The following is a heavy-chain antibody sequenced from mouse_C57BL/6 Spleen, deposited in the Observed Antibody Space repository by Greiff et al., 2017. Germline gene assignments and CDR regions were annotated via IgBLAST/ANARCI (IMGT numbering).Heavy chain of an antibody. Sequence: QVHVKQSGAELVRPGASVTLSCKASGYTFTDYEMHWVKQTPVHGLEWIGAIDPETGGTAYNQKFKGKAILTADKSSSPAYMELRSLTSEDSAVYYCTRSYCDTGVVWFAYWGQGTLVTVSA. V-gene: IGHV1-15*01. J-gene: IGHJ3*01. D-gene: IGHD2-4*01. CDR3: TRSYCDTGVVWFAY. CDR1: GYTFTDYE. CDR2: IDPETGGT.